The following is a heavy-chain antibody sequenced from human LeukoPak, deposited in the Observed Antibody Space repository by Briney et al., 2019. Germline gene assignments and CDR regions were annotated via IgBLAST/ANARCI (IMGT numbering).Heavy chain of an antibody. CDR2: IYYSGST. V-gene: IGHV4-59*01. Sequence: SETLSLTXTVSGGSISSYYWSWIRQPPGKGLEWIGYIYYSGSTNYSPSLKSRVTISVDTSKNQFSLKLSSVTAADTAVYYCARGAGTYSSGWFDYWGQGTLVTVSS. CDR3: ARGAGTYSSGWFDY. J-gene: IGHJ4*02. D-gene: IGHD6-19*01. CDR1: GGSISSYY.